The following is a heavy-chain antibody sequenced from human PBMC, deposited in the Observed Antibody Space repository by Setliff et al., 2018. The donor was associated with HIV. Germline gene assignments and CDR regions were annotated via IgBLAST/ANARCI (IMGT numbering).Heavy chain of an antibody. V-gene: IGHV1-46*02. CDR3: ARAGGGATDQAFDI. D-gene: IGHD2-2*01. CDR1: RSTFNSYT. CDR2: IDPNGGAT. Sequence: GASVKVSCKASRSTFNSYTINWVRQAPGQGLEWLGIIDPNGGATNNAQKLQGRLTVTTDTSTGTLYMELSNLRSDDSAVYYCARAGGGATDQAFDIWGQGTMVTVSS. J-gene: IGHJ3*02.